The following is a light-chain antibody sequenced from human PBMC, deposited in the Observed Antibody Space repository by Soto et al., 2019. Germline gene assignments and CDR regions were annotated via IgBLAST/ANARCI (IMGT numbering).Light chain of an antibody. CDR3: TSYVGSDIWV. CDR2: EVS. Sequence: QSALTQPPSASVSPGQSVTISCTGTSSDVGAYKYVSWYQQYPGKAPKLMIYEVSKRPSGVPDRFSGSKSGNTASLTVSGLQAEEEDDYYCTSYVGSDIWVFGGGTQVTVL. V-gene: IGLV2-8*01. CDR1: SSDVGAYKY. J-gene: IGLJ3*02.